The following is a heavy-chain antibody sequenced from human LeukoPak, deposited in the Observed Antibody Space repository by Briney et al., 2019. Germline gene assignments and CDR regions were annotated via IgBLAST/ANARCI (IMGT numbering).Heavy chain of an antibody. CDR2: IYSSGNT. D-gene: IGHD2-2*02. V-gene: IGHV4-61*02. J-gene: IGHJ3*02. CDR1: GDSISSGSYY. CDR3: ARRRIVVVPAAIRGAFDI. Sequence: TLSLTCSVSGDSISSGSYYWSWIRQPAGKGLEWIGRIYSSGNTNYNPSLKSRVTISLDTSKNQFSLKLSSVTAADTAVYYCARRRIVVVPAAIRGAFDIWGQGTMLTVSS.